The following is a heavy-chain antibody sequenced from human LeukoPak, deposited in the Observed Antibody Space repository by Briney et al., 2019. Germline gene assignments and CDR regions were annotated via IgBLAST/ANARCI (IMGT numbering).Heavy chain of an antibody. V-gene: IGHV3-23*01. CDR1: GFTFSSSA. CDR2: ISGSGGST. CDR3: AKEKQQLDPLIY. Sequence: AGGSPRLSCAASGFTFSSSAMSWVRQAPGKGLEWLSSISGSGGSTYYADSVKGRFTISRDNPKNTLYLQMNSLRAEDTAVYYCAKEKQQLDPLIYWGQGTLVTVSS. D-gene: IGHD6-13*01. J-gene: IGHJ4*02.